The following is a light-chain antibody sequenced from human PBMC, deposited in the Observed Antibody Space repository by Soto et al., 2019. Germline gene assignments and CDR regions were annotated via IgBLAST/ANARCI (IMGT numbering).Light chain of an antibody. J-gene: IGLJ2*01. CDR3: SSYTSSSIVV. V-gene: IGLV2-14*01. CDR1: SRDVGGYNN. CDR2: DVS. Sequence: QSALTQPASVSGSPGQSITISCTGTSRDVGGYNNVSWYQQHPGKAPKLMIYDVSNRPSGVSNRFSGSKSGNTASLTISGLQAEDEADYYCSSYTSSSIVVFGGGTKLTVL.